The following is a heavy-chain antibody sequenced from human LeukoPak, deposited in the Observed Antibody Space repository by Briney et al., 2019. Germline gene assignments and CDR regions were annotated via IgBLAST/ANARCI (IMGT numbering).Heavy chain of an antibody. V-gene: IGHV4-4*02. CDR3: AKGKGCGGDCYAYFDH. D-gene: IGHD2-21*02. Sequence: SGTLSLTCAVSGGSISSSNWWSWVRQPPGKGLEWIGEIHHSGSTNYNPSLKSRVTISVDKSKNQFSLKLSSVTAADTAVYYCAKGKGCGGDCYAYFDHWGQGTLVTVSS. CDR2: IHHSGST. J-gene: IGHJ4*02. CDR1: GGSISSSNW.